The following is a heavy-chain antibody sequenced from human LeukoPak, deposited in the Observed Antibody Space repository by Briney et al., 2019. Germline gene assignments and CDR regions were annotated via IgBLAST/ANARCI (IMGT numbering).Heavy chain of an antibody. CDR1: GGSISSYY. Sequence: PSETLSLTCTVSGGSISSYYWGWIRQPPGKGLEWIGYIYYSGSTNYNPSLKSRVTISVDTSKSQFSLKLSSVTAADTAVYYCARALRPSDAFDIWGQGTMVTVSS. CDR3: ARALRPSDAFDI. J-gene: IGHJ3*02. V-gene: IGHV4-59*01. CDR2: IYYSGST.